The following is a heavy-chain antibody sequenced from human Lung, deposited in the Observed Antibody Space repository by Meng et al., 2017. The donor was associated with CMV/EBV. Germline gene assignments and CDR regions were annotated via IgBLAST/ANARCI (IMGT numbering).Heavy chain of an antibody. Sequence: ETLSLTXAASTFTFNDYWMSWVRQAPGKGLEWVANIKEDGSEKYYVDSVKGRLTISRDNAKNSLYLQMYSLRAEDTAVYYCARARGYGPRYYGMDVWGQGTLVTVSS. J-gene: IGHJ6*02. CDR2: IKEDGSEK. CDR3: ARARGYGPRYYGMDV. D-gene: IGHD5-18*01. CDR1: TFTFNDYW. V-gene: IGHV3-7*01.